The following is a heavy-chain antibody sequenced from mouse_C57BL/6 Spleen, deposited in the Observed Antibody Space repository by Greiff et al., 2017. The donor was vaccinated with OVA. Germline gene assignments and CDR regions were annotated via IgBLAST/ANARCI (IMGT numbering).Heavy chain of an antibody. CDR1: GYTFTSYG. D-gene: IGHD2-4*01. CDR3: ARRRWEGYDYDESYWYFDV. CDR2: IYPRSGNT. Sequence: QVQLKQSGAELARPGASVKLSCKASGYTFTSYGISWVKQRTGQGLEWIGEIYPRSGNTYYNEKFKGKATLTADKSSSTAYMELRSLTSEDSAVYFCARRRWEGYDYDESYWYFDVWGTGTTVTVSS. J-gene: IGHJ1*03. V-gene: IGHV1-81*01.